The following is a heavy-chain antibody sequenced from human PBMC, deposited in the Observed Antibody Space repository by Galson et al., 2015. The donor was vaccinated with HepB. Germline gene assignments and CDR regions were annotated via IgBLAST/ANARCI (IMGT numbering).Heavy chain of an antibody. J-gene: IGHJ3*02. D-gene: IGHD1-26*01. CDR2: ISHDDSSI. V-gene: IGHV3-30*01. CDR3: ARDQGHHLVGATDVFDI. Sequence: SLRLSCAASGFTFSHYPMHWVRQAPGKGLEWVAVISHDDSSIKNADSVKGRFTISRDNSKNTLYLQMNSLRPEDTAVYYCARDQGHHLVGATDVFDIWGQGTLVTVSS. CDR1: GFTFSHYP.